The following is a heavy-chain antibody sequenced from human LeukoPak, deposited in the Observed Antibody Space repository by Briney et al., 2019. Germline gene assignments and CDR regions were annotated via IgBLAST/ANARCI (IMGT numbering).Heavy chain of an antibody. Sequence: ASVKVSCKASGYTFTSYGISWVRQAPGQGLEWMGWISAYNGNTNYAQKLQGRVTMTTDTSTSTACMELRSLRSDDTAVYYCARDLSDILTDYWGQGTLVTVSS. J-gene: IGHJ4*02. V-gene: IGHV1-18*01. CDR1: GYTFTSYG. CDR3: ARDLSDILTDY. D-gene: IGHD3-9*01. CDR2: ISAYNGNT.